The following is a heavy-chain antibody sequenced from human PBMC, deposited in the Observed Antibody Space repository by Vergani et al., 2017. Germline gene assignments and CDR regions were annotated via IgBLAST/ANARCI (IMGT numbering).Heavy chain of an antibody. CDR2: IRSKAYGGTT. D-gene: IGHD3-10*01. CDR3: TRAWFGESDFDY. Sequence: EVQLVESGGGLVQPGGSLRLSCAASGFTFSSYWMSWVRQAPGKGLEWVGFIRSKAYGGTTEYAASVKGRFTISRDDSKSIAYLQMNSLKTEDTAVYYCTRAWFGESDFDYWGQGTLVTVSS. CDR1: GFTFSSYW. J-gene: IGHJ4*02. V-gene: IGHV3-49*04.